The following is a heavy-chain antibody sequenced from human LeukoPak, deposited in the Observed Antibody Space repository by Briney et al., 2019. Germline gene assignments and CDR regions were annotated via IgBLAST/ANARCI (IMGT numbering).Heavy chain of an antibody. CDR1: GGPISSSSYH. V-gene: IGHV4-39*01. CDR3: ARHAPYGSGSYYRSCYFDY. CDR2: IYYFGST. Sequence: SETLSLTCTVSGGPISSSSYHWGWIRQPPGRGLEWIGSIYYFGSTYYNPSLKSRVTISVDTSNNQFSLKLSSVTAADTAVYYCARHAPYGSGSYYRSCYFDYWGQGTLVTVSS. D-gene: IGHD3-10*01. J-gene: IGHJ4*02.